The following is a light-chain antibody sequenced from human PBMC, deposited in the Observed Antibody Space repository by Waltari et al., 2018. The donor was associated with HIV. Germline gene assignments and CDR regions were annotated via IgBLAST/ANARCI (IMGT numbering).Light chain of an antibody. J-gene: IGLJ3*02. Sequence: QSALTQPRSVSGSPGQSVTIPCSGTSSDVGGYNYVSWYQQHPGKAPKLMIYDVTERPSGVPHRFSGSKSGNTASLTISGLQADDEADYYCCSYAGRYTWVFGGGTELTVL. V-gene: IGLV2-11*01. CDR3: CSYAGRYTWV. CDR1: SSDVGGYNY. CDR2: DVT.